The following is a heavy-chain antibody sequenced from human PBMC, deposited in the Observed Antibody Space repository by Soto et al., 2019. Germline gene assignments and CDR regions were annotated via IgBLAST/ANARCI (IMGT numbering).Heavy chain of an antibody. D-gene: IGHD6-19*01. V-gene: IGHV4-59*02. J-gene: IGHJ4*02. CDR1: GRSVLCYF. CDR2: IHYSGTT. CDR3: ARYTGIAVAGKFDY. Sequence: PEILLPTSSVSGRSVLCYFRHWVRQPPGKGLEWIGYIHYSGTTNSNPSLKRRVTISVDTSKNQFARKLSSVTAADTAVYYCARYTGIAVAGKFDYWGQGTLVTVS.